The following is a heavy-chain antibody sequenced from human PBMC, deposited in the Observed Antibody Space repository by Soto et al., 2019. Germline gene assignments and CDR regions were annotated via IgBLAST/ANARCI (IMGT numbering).Heavy chain of an antibody. Sequence: TETLSLTFTVSDGSISSGSYYWGWIRQPPGKGLEWIGSIYYSGSTYYNPSLKSRVTISVDTSKNQFSLKLSSVTAADTAVYYCARSTVRLAYYGFFSPIGLNGMDVWGQGTTVTVSS. J-gene: IGHJ6*02. CDR3: ARSTVRLAYYGFFSPIGLNGMDV. CDR2: IYYSGST. D-gene: IGHD3-10*01. V-gene: IGHV4-39*01. CDR1: DGSISSGSYY.